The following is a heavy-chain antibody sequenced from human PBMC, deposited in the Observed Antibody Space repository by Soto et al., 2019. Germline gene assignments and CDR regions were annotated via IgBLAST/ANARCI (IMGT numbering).Heavy chain of an antibody. Sequence: EVQLVESGGGLVQPSRSLRLSCAASGFTFDDYAMHWVRQAPGKGLEWVSGISWNSGSIGYADSVKGRFTISRDNAKNSLYLQMNSLRAEDTALYYCAKENGRGYFDYWGQGTLVTVSS. V-gene: IGHV3-9*01. J-gene: IGHJ4*02. CDR1: GFTFDDYA. CDR3: AKENGRGYFDY. D-gene: IGHD2-8*01. CDR2: ISWNSGSI.